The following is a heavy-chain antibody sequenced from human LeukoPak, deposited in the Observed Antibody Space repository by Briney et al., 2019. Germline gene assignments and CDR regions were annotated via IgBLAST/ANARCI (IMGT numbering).Heavy chain of an antibody. CDR1: GFTFSSYG. J-gene: IGHJ5*02. CDR2: IRYDGSNK. CDR3: AKDTGVRGVYNWFDP. D-gene: IGHD3-10*01. Sequence: GSLRLSCAASGFTFSSYGMHWVRQAPGKGLEWVAFIRYDGSNKYYADSVKGRFTISRYNSKNTLYLQMNSLRAEDTAVYYCAKDTGVRGVYNWFDPWGQGTLVTVSS. V-gene: IGHV3-30*02.